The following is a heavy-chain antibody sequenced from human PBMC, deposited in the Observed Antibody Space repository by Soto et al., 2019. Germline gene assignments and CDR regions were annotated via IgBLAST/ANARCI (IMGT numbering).Heavy chain of an antibody. Sequence: EVQLVESGGGLVQPGGSLRLSCAASGFTFSTHWMHWVRQAPGKGLEWVSAISGSGGSTYYADSVKGRFTISRDNSKNTLYLQMNSLRAEDTAVYYCAKDTVHSSSWFDPWGQGTLVTVSS. CDR3: AKDTVHSSSWFDP. CDR2: ISGSGGST. CDR1: GFTFSTHW. J-gene: IGHJ5*02. D-gene: IGHD6-13*01. V-gene: IGHV3-23*04.